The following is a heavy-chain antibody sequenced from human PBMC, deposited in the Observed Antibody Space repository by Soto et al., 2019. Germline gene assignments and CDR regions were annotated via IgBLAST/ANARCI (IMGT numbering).Heavy chain of an antibody. D-gene: IGHD4-17*01. CDR1: GGSISSDDYF. CDR3: ARDRPSYGDYVRYFYYFGMDV. J-gene: IGHJ6*02. CDR2: IYYSGRT. Sequence: SETLSLTCTVSGGSISSDDYFWSWIRQPPGKGLEWTGCIYYSGRTYYSPSLESRVSISADTSKDEFSLKLSSVTAADTAVYYCARDRPSYGDYVRYFYYFGMDVWGQGTTVTVSS. V-gene: IGHV4-30-4*01.